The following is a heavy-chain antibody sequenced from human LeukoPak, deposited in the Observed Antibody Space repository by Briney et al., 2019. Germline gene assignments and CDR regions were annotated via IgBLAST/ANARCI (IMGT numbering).Heavy chain of an antibody. CDR2: IIANGGST. CDR1: GFIISNYA. V-gene: IGHV3-64D*06. Sequence: GGSLRLSCSASGFIISNYAMHWVRQAPGKGLEYVSAIIANGGSTYYADSVKGRFTISRDTSKNTLYLQMSSMRAEDTAMYHCVKDLYKGDSASWYFFHYWGQGTLVTVSS. CDR3: VKDLYKGDSASWYFFHY. J-gene: IGHJ4*02. D-gene: IGHD6-13*01.